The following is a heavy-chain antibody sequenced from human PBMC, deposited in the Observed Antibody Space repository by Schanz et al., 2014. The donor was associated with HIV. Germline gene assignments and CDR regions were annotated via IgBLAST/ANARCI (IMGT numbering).Heavy chain of an antibody. CDR3: ARDGLSSRGWFDP. J-gene: IGHJ5*02. D-gene: IGHD1-26*01. Sequence: VQLVESGGGLVQPGRSLRLSCAASGFTFDDYAMHWVRQVPGKGLEWVSHISWNSGRIGYADSVKGRFTISRDNAKNSLYLQMNSLRVEDTAVYYCARDGLSSRGWFDPWGQGTLVTVSS. CDR1: GFTFDDYA. V-gene: IGHV3-9*01. CDR2: ISWNSGRI.